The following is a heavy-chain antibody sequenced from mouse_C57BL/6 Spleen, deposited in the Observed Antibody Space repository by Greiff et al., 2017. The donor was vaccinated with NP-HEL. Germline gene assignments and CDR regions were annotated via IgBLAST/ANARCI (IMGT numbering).Heavy chain of an antibody. V-gene: IGHV1-39*01. D-gene: IGHD1-1*01. CDR2: INPNYGTT. J-gene: IGHJ4*01. CDR1: GYSFTDYN. CDR3: ARSRGAYYYGYAMDY. Sequence: EVQLQQSGPELVKPGASVKISCKASGYSFTDYNMNWVKQSHGKSLEWIGVINPNYGTTSYNQKFKGKATLTVDQSSSTAYMQLNSLTSEDSAVYDCARSRGAYYYGYAMDYWGQGTSVTVSS.